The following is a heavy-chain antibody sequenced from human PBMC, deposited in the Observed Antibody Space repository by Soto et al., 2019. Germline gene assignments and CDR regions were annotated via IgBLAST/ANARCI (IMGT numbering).Heavy chain of an antibody. CDR2: IIPIFGTA. J-gene: IGHJ2*01. V-gene: IGHV1-69*13. D-gene: IGHD2-21*02. CDR1: GGTFSSYA. Sequence: SVKVSCKTSGGTFSSYAISWVRQAPGQGLEWMGGIIPIFGTANYAQKFQGRVTITADESTSTAYMELSSLRSGDTAVYYCARAELHCGGDCYPAPSRTSPLEYWYFDLWGRGTLVTVSS. CDR3: ARAELHCGGDCYPAPSRTSPLEYWYFDL.